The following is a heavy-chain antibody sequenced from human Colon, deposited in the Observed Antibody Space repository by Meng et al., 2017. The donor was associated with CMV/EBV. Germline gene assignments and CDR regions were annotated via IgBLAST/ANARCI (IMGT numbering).Heavy chain of an antibody. CDR1: GGSMSGYY. V-gene: IGHV4-59*13. CDR2: ISYSGST. CDR3: ARDTSRYCDSASCYRGFDY. J-gene: IGHJ4*02. D-gene: IGHD2-2*02. Sequence: GSLRLSCTVFGGSMSGYYWSWIRQPPGRGLEWIGYISYSGSTNYNPSLESRVTISIDTSKNQFSLQLTSVTTADTAVYYCARDTSRYCDSASCYRGFDYWGQGTLVTVSS.